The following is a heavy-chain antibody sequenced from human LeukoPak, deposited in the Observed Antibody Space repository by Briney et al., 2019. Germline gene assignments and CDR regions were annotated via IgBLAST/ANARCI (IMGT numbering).Heavy chain of an antibody. CDR1: GYTFTSYA. Sequence: ASVKVSCKASGYTFTSYAMHWVRQAPGQRLEWMGWINAGNGNTKYSQKFQGRVTTTRDTSASTAYMELSSLRSEDTAVYYCARIRMVRGVIIEGFDYWGQGTLVTVSS. CDR3: ARIRMVRGVIIEGFDY. D-gene: IGHD3-10*01. V-gene: IGHV1-3*01. CDR2: INAGNGNT. J-gene: IGHJ4*02.